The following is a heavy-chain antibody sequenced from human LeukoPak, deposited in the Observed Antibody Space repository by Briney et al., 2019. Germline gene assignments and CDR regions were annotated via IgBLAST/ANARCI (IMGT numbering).Heavy chain of an antibody. CDR1: GGSISNYY. V-gene: IGHV4-59*12. Sequence: SETLSLTCTVSGGSISNYYWSWIRQSAGKGLEWIGEIYHSGSTNYNPSLKSRVTISVDKSKNQFSLKLSSVTAADTAVYYCARDLTSIPPRFDTDYWGQGTLVTVSS. J-gene: IGHJ4*02. CDR2: IYHSGST. CDR3: ARDLTSIPPRFDTDY. D-gene: IGHD2-21*01.